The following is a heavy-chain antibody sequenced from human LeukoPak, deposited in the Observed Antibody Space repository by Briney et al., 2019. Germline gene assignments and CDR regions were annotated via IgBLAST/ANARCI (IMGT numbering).Heavy chain of an antibody. D-gene: IGHD5/OR15-5a*01. Sequence: GGSLRLSCEASGFTFDDYGMHWVRQAPGKGLEWVSLISGDGGSTYYADSLKGRFTISRDNIKNSLYLQMNSLRAEDTAVYYCARSWLVYYWYYGMDVWGQGTTVTVSS. CDR3: ARSWLVYYWYYGMDV. V-gene: IGHV3-43*02. CDR1: GFTFDDYG. CDR2: ISGDGGST. J-gene: IGHJ6*02.